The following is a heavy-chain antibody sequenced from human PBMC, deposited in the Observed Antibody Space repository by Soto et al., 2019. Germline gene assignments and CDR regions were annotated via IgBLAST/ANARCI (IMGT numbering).Heavy chain of an antibody. J-gene: IGHJ5*02. D-gene: IGHD4-17*01. V-gene: IGHV3-21*02. CDR2: ISSRRTHI. CDR3: ARDGLPGGDDYGDLIWVDP. Sequence: EVQLVESGGGLVKPGGSLRLSCAASGFTFSTYAMNWVRQAPGKGLEWVSSISSRRTHIYYADSVKGRFTISRDNAKTSPSLQIPSLRAEDSAVYFCARDGLPGGDDYGDLIWVDPGGQGTLVTVSS. CDR1: GFTFSTYA.